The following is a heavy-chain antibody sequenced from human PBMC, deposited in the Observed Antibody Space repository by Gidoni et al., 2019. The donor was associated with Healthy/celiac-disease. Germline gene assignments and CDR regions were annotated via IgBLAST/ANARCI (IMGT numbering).Heavy chain of an antibody. CDR1: GGSISTYS. J-gene: IGHJ5*02. V-gene: IGHV4-59*12. D-gene: IGHD3-10*01. Sequence: QVQLQESGPGLVKPSETLSLTCAVSGGSISTYSWTWIRQPPGKGLEWLGYISYTGSTNYNPALKSRVTISRDTSKNQFSLKRNSVTVADTAVYDCARDEGSGSGSYYPWGQGTLVTVSS. CDR3: ARDEGSGSGSYYP. CDR2: ISYTGST.